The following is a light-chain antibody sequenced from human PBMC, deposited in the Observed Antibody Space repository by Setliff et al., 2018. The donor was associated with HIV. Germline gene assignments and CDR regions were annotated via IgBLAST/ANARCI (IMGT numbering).Light chain of an antibody. V-gene: IGLV2-11*01. CDR3: SSFGRNSLFV. CDR1: SNDVGGYNY. Sequence: QSALTQPRSVSGSPGQSVTISCTGTSNDVGGYNYVSWYQQHPGKAPKLIIYEVTNRPSGVSYRFSGSKSGNTASLIISGLQAEDEADYYCSSFGRNSLFVFGSGTKVT. CDR2: EVT. J-gene: IGLJ1*01.